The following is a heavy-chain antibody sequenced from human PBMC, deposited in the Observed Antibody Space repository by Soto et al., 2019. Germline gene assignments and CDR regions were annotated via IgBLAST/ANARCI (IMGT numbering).Heavy chain of an antibody. CDR3: ARDGSYFSNYYYYYGMDV. Sequence: RSLRLSCAASGFTFSNYGMHWVRQAPGKGLEWVAVIWYDGSNKYYADSMKGRFTISRDNSKNTLYPQMSSLRAEDTAVYYCARDGSYFSNYYYYYGMDVWGQGTTVTVSS. J-gene: IGHJ6*02. D-gene: IGHD1-26*01. CDR1: GFTFSNYG. CDR2: IWYDGSNK. V-gene: IGHV3-33*01.